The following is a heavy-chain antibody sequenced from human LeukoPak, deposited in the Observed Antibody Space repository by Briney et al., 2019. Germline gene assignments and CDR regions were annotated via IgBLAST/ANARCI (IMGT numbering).Heavy chain of an antibody. CDR2: INTNTGNP. CDR3: AREFAAYYYYYYMDV. V-gene: IGHV7-4-1*02. CDR1: GYTFTSYA. Sequence: GASVKVSCKASGYTFTSYAMNWVRQAPGQGLEWVGWINTNTGNPTYAQGFTGRFVFSLDTSVSTAYLQISSLKAEDTAVYYCAREFAAYYYYYYMDVWGKGTTVTVSS. D-gene: IGHD3-16*01. J-gene: IGHJ6*03.